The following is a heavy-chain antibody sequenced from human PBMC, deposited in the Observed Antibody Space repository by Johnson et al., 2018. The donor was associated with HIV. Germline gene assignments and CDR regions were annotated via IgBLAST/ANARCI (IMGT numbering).Heavy chain of an antibody. CDR2: ITRTDLRT. J-gene: IGHJ3*02. V-gene: IGHV3-20*04. CDR3: ARDFMYAFDI. CDR1: GFTFDDYG. Sequence: VQLVESGGRVVQPGRSLRLSCAASGFTFDDYGMSWVRQAPGKGLEWVSHITRTDLRTFYAASVRGRFNISRDNSKNTLYLQMNSLRAEDTAVYYCARDFMYAFDIWGQGTMVTVSS. D-gene: IGHD3-10*02.